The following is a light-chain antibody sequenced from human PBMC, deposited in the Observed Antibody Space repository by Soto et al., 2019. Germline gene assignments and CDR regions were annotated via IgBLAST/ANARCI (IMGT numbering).Light chain of an antibody. Sequence: EIVMTQSPVTLSVSPGETANLSCRASQSVSSSYLAWYQQKPGQAPRLLIYGASSRATGIPDRFSGSGSGTDFTLTISRLEPEDFAVYYCQQYGSSLTWTFGQGTKVDIK. CDR1: QSVSSSY. V-gene: IGKV3-20*01. CDR3: QQYGSSLTWT. J-gene: IGKJ1*01. CDR2: GAS.